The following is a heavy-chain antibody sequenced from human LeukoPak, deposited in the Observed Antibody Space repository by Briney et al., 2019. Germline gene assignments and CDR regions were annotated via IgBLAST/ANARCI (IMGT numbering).Heavy chain of an antibody. D-gene: IGHD3-22*01. CDR3: ARGPRFAIRMIVVVTKGHFDY. Sequence: GGTLRLSCAASGFTFSSSGMTWVRQAPGKGLEWVAVISYDGNNKYYADSVKGRFTISRDNSKNTVYLQMNSLRAEDTAVYYCARGPRFAIRMIVVVTKGHFDYWGQGTLVTVSS. J-gene: IGHJ4*02. CDR2: ISYDGNNK. CDR1: GFTFSSSG. V-gene: IGHV3-30*03.